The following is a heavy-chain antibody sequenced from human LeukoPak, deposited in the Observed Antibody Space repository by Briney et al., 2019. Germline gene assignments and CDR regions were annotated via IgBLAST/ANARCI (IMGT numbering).Heavy chain of an antibody. J-gene: IGHJ4*02. D-gene: IGHD2-15*01. CDR3: AKSPRVVVAATGPYDY. CDR1: GFTFSSYA. CDR2: ISGSGGST. V-gene: IGHV3-23*01. Sequence: GGSLRLSCAASGFTFSSYAMSWVRQAPGKGLEWVSAISGSGGSTYYADSVKGRFTISRDNSKNTLYLRMNSLRAEDTAVYYCAKSPRVVVAATGPYDYWGQGTLVTVSS.